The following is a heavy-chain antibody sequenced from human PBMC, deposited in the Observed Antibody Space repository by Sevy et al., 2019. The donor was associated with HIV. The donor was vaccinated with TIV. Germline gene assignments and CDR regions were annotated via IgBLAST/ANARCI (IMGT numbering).Heavy chain of an antibody. CDR3: ATHRRRDGYSYGASDI. J-gene: IGHJ3*02. Sequence: GGSLRLSCAASGFTFSNYALSWVRQAPGKGLEWVSAVSGSGGKTYYADSVKGRFTISRDTSNNTLFLHMNSLRAEDTAVYYCATHRRRDGYSYGASDIWGQGTMVTVSS. CDR2: VSGSGGKT. D-gene: IGHD4-4*01. V-gene: IGHV3-23*01. CDR1: GFTFSNYA.